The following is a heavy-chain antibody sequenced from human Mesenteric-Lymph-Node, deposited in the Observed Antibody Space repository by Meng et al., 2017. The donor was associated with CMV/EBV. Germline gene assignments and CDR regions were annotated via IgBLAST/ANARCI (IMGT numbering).Heavy chain of an antibody. CDR1: GYTLTELS. V-gene: IGHV1-24*01. CDR3: ATDLGITGTRVGFGY. CDR2: FDPEDGET. D-gene: IGHD1-7*01. Sequence: ASVKVSCKVSGYTLTELSRHWVRQAPGKGLEWMGGFDPEDGETIYAQKFQGRVTMTEDTSTDTAYMELSSLRSEDTAVYYCATDLGITGTRVGFGYWGQGTLVTVSS. J-gene: IGHJ4*02.